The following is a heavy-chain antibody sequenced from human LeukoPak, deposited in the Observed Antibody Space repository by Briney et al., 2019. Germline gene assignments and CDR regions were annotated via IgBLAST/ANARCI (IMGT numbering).Heavy chain of an antibody. Sequence: GGSLRLSCAASGFTFSSYAMHWVRQAPGKGLEWVAVISYDGSNKYYADSVKGRFTISRDNSKNTLYLQMNSLRAEDTAVYYCARGPQYYDYVWGSYRIPDYWGQGTLVTVSS. J-gene: IGHJ4*02. V-gene: IGHV3-30-3*01. D-gene: IGHD3-16*02. CDR1: GFTFSSYA. CDR3: ARGPQYYDYVWGSYRIPDY. CDR2: ISYDGSNK.